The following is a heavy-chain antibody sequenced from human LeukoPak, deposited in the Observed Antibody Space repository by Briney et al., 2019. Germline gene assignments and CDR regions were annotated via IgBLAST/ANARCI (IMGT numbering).Heavy chain of an antibody. D-gene: IGHD3-22*01. V-gene: IGHV4-39*07. CDR2: IYYSGST. J-gene: IGHJ4*02. Sequence: SETLSLTCTVSGYSISSSSYYWGWIRQPPGKGLEWIGSIYYSGSTYYNPSLKSRVTISVDTSKNQFSLKLSSVTAADTAVYYCARRVLLSGYEWGYWGQGTLVTVSS. CDR1: GYSISSSSYY. CDR3: ARRVLLSGYEWGY.